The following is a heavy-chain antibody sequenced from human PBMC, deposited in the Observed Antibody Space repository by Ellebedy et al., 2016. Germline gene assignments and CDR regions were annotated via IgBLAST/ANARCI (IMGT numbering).Heavy chain of an antibody. CDR1: GGSISSSSYY. Sequence: SETLSLTXTVSGGSISSSSYYWGWIRQPPGKGLEWIGSIYYSGSTYYNPSLKSRVTISVDTSKNQFSLKLSSVTAADTAVYYCARDDPYYYYGMDVWGQGTTVTVSS. V-gene: IGHV4-39*07. J-gene: IGHJ6*02. CDR2: IYYSGST. CDR3: ARDDPYYYYGMDV.